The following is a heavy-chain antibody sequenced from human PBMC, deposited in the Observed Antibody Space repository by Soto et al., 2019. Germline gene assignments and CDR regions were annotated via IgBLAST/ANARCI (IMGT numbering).Heavy chain of an antibody. J-gene: IGHJ6*02. Sequence: QVQLVESGGGLVKPGGSLRLSCAASGFTFSDYYMSWIRQAPGKGLEWVSYISSSSSYTTYADSVKGRFTISRDNAKNSLYLQMNSLRAEDTAVYYCAREERGNDYYGMDVWGQGTTVTVSS. CDR3: AREERGNDYYGMDV. CDR2: ISSSSSYT. V-gene: IGHV3-11*05. D-gene: IGHD2-15*01. CDR1: GFTFSDYY.